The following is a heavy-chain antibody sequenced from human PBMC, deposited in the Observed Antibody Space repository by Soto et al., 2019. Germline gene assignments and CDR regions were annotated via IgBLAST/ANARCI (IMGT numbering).Heavy chain of an antibody. Sequence: EVQLLESGGGLVQPGGSLRLSCAASGFTFNNYAMTWVRQGPGKGLEWVSALSGGGDTTSYADSVKGRFTVSRDGSKNTLYLQMSSLRAEDTALYYCAKGRGGSGSLTPRVDFWGQGTLVTVSS. D-gene: IGHD3-10*01. CDR3: AKGRGGSGSLTPRVDF. V-gene: IGHV3-23*01. CDR2: LSGGGDTT. J-gene: IGHJ4*02. CDR1: GFTFNNYA.